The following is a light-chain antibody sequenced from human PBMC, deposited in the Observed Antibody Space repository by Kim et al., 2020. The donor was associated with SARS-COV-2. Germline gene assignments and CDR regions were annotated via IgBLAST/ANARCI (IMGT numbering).Light chain of an antibody. V-gene: IGLV7-43*01. CDR2: STG. CDR1: TGAVTSGYY. CDR3: LLYYGGAWV. J-gene: IGLJ3*02. Sequence: PGGTVTLTCASSTGAVTSGYYPNWFQQKPGQAPRALIYSTGNKHSWTPARFSGSLLGGKAALTLSGVQPEDEAEYYCLLYYGGAWVFGGGTKLTVL.